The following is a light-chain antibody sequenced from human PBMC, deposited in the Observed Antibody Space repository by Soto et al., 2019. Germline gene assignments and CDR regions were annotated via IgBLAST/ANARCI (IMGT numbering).Light chain of an antibody. CDR2: AAS. CDR1: QGISSY. Sequence: IQLTQSPSSLSASVGDRVTITCRASQGISSYLAWYQQKPGKAHKLLIYAASTLQSGVPSRFSGSGSGTDFTLTISSLQPEDFATYYCQQLNSYPRTFGGGTKVEIK. V-gene: IGKV1-9*01. CDR3: QQLNSYPRT. J-gene: IGKJ4*01.